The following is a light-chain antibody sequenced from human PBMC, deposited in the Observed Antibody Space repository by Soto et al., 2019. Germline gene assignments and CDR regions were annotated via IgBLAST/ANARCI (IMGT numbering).Light chain of an antibody. V-gene: IGKV1-9*01. J-gene: IGKJ4*01. Sequence: IQLTQSPSSLSASVGDRVTITCRASHGINTYLAWYQQRPGKAPQLLIYAASTLQFGVPSRFSGSGSGTDFTPTISSLQPEDCATYYCQQLDTYPHTFGGGTSLEI. CDR2: AAS. CDR1: HGINTY. CDR3: QQLDTYPHT.